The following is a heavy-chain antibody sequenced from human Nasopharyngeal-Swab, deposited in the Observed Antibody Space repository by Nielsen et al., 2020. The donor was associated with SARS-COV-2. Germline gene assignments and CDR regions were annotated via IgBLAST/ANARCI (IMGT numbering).Heavy chain of an antibody. CDR2: IYHSGST. V-gene: IGHV4-38-2*02. CDR3: ARVEGRYYDSSFDP. CDR1: GYSISSGYY. Sequence: SETLSLTCTVSGYSISSGYYWGWIRQPLGKGLEWIGSIYHSGSTYYNPSLKSRVTISVDTSKNQFSLKLSSVTAADTAVYYCARVEGRYYDSSFDPWGQGTLVTVSS. D-gene: IGHD3-22*01. J-gene: IGHJ5*02.